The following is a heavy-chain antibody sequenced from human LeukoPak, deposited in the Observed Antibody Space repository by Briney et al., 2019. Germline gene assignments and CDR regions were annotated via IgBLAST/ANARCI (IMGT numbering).Heavy chain of an antibody. CDR1: GFTFSSYA. V-gene: IGHV3-49*04. J-gene: IGHJ6*02. CDR2: IRSKAYGGTT. CDR3: TRDRSITIFGTHYYYYGMDV. D-gene: IGHD3-3*01. Sequence: PGGSLRLSCAASGFTFSSYAMSWVRQAPGKGLEWVGFIRSKAYGGTTEYAASVKGRFTISRDDSKSIAYLQMNSLKTEDTAVYYCTRDRSITIFGTHYYYYGMDVWGQGTTVTVSS.